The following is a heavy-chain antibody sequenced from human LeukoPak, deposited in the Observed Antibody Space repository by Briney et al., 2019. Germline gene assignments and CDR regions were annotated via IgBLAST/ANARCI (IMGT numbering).Heavy chain of an antibody. J-gene: IGHJ4*02. D-gene: IGHD4-17*01. Sequence: GASVKVSCKASGYTFTSYGISWVRQAPGQGLEWMGWISAYNGNTNYAQKLQGRVTMTTDTSTSTAYMELRSLRSDDTAVYYCARDLSPVFGLAVYGDPFDYWGQGTLVTVSS. CDR1: GYTFTSYG. CDR2: ISAYNGNT. CDR3: ARDLSPVFGLAVYGDPFDY. V-gene: IGHV1-18*01.